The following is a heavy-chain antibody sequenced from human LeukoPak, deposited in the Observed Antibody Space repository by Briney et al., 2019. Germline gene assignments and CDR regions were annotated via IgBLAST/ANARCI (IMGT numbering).Heavy chain of an antibody. V-gene: IGHV4-59*01. CDR3: ARGVTIFGVVYAFDI. CDR1: GGSISSYY. J-gene: IGHJ3*02. CDR2: IYYSGST. Sequence: SETLSLTCTGSGGSISSYYWSWIRQPPGKGLEWIGYIYYSGSTNYNPSLKSRVTISVDTSKNQFSLKLSSVTAADTAVYYCARGVTIFGVVYAFDIWGQGTMVTVSS. D-gene: IGHD3-3*01.